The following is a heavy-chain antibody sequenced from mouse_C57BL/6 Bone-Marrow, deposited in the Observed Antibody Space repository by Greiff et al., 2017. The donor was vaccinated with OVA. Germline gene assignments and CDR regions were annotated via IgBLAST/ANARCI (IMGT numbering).Heavy chain of an antibody. CDR2: IYPGSGST. CDR1: GYTFTSYW. CDR3: ASTAQATFAMDY. Sequence: VKLQQPGAELVKPGASVKMSCKASGYTFTSYWITWVKQRPGQGLEWIGDIYPGSGSTNYNEKFKSKATLTVDTSSSTAYMQLSSLTSEDSAVYYCASTAQATFAMDYWGQGTSVTVSS. D-gene: IGHD3-2*02. J-gene: IGHJ4*01. V-gene: IGHV1-55*01.